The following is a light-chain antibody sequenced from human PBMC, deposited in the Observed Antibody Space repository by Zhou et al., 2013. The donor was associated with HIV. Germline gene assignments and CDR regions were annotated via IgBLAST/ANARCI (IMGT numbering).Light chain of an antibody. CDR2: RAS. CDR1: REISES. Sequence: DVQMTQSPSSLSASVGDRVSVTCQASREISESLSWYHQKPGKAPTLLIFRASELEAGVPSRFRGSGSGTYFTFTISSLQPEDIATYYCQHYGTFGPGTKVEIK. J-gene: IGKJ1*01. CDR3: QHYGT. V-gene: IGKV1-33*01.